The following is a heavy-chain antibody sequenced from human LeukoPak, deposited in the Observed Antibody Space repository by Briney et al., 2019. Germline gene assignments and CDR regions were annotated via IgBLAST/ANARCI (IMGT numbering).Heavy chain of an antibody. CDR3: AKVPTSSGRSPYDY. Sequence: GGSLRLSCAASRFTFSSYAMSWVRQAPGKGLEWVSAISGSGGSTYYADSVKGRFTISRDNSKNTLYLQMNSLRAEDTAVYYCAKVPTSSGRSPYDYWGQGTLVTVSS. J-gene: IGHJ4*02. D-gene: IGHD3-10*01. CDR2: ISGSGGST. CDR1: RFTFSSYA. V-gene: IGHV3-23*01.